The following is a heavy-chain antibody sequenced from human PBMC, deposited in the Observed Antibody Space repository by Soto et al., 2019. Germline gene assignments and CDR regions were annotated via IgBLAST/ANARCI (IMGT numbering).Heavy chain of an antibody. CDR3: ARVISQYSSSYKTWFDP. Sequence: QVQLVQSGAEVKKPGASVKVSCKASGYTFTSYAMHWVRQAPGQRLEWMGWINAGNGNTKYSQKFQGRVTITRDTSASIADMELSSLRSEDTAVYYCARVISQYSSSYKTWFDPWGQGNLVTVSS. D-gene: IGHD6-6*01. J-gene: IGHJ5*02. V-gene: IGHV1-3*01. CDR2: INAGNGNT. CDR1: GYTFTSYA.